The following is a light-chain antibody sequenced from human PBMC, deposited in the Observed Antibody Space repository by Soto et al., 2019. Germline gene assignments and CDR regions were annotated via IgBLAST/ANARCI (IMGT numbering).Light chain of an antibody. CDR2: DAS. CDR1: QDISNY. J-gene: IGKJ3*01. Sequence: DIQMTQSPSSLSASVGDRVTITCQASQDISNYLNWYQQKPGKAPKLLIYDASNLETGVPSRFSGSGSGTDFTFTISSLQPEDIATYYCQQYDILFTVGPETKVDIK. V-gene: IGKV1-33*01. CDR3: QQYDILFT.